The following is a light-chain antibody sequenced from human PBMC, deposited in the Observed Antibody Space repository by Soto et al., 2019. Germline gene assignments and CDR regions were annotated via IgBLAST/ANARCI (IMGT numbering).Light chain of an antibody. V-gene: IGKV1-5*01. J-gene: IGKJ4*01. CDR2: DVS. CDR1: QSINNL. CDR3: QQYDSYPLT. Sequence: QLTQSPSTLSASVGDRVTITCRASQSINNLLAWYQQKQGKAPKSLIYDVSTLESGVPSRFSGSGSGTELTITISSLQPEDFETYYCQQYDSYPLTFGGGTKVDIK.